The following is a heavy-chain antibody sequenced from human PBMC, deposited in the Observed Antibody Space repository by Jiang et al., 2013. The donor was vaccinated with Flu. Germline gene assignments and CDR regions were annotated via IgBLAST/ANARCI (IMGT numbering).Heavy chain of an antibody. CDR3: ARPYDILTGYYIDDYYYYGMDV. CDR1: GYTFTSYG. CDR2: ISAYNGNT. Sequence: SGAEVKKPGASVKVSCKASGYTFTSYGISWVRQAPGQGLEWMGWISAYNGNTNYAQKLQGRVTMTTDTSTSTAYMELRSLRSEDTAVYYCARPYDILTGYYIDDYYYYGMDVWGQGTTVTVSS. D-gene: IGHD3-9*01. V-gene: IGHV1-18*01. J-gene: IGHJ6*02.